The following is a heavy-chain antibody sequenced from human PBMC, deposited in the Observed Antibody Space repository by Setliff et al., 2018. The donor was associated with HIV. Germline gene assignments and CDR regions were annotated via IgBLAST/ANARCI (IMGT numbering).Heavy chain of an antibody. CDR3: ATGRHYYDSSDYPANPFDV. V-gene: IGHV1-18*01. D-gene: IGHD3-22*01. Sequence: GASVKVSCKASGYTFTSYGISWVRQAPGQGPEWMGRISAYNGSTNYAQNFQGRVTITADGSTSTAYMELTSLRSEDTAVYYCATGRHYYDSSDYPANPFDVWGQGTLVTVTS. CDR1: GYTFTSYG. J-gene: IGHJ3*01. CDR2: ISAYNGST.